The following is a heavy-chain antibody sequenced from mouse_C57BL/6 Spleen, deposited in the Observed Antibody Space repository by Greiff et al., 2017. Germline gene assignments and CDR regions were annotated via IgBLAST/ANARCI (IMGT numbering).Heavy chain of an antibody. V-gene: IGHV1-15*01. CDR2: IDPETGGT. CDR1: GYTFTDYE. CDR3: TRESMGRKAWFAY. J-gene: IGHJ3*01. D-gene: IGHD2-10*02. Sequence: QVQLQQSGAELVRPGASVTLSCKASGYTFTDYEMHWVKQTPVHGLEWIGAIDPETGGTAYNQKFKGKAILTADKSSSTAYMELRSLTSEDSAVYYCTRESMGRKAWFAYWGQGTLVTVSA.